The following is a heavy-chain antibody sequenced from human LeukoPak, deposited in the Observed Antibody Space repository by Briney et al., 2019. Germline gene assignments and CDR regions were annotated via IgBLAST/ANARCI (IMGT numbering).Heavy chain of an antibody. D-gene: IGHD6-19*01. CDR3: ARFGYSSGWAPFDY. CDR2: IKQDGSEK. Sequence: GGSLRLSCAASGFTFSSYWMSWVRQAPGKGLECVANIKQDGSEKYYVDSVKGRFTISRDNAKNSLYLQMNSLRAEDTAVYYCARFGYSSGWAPFDYWGQGTLVTVSS. J-gene: IGHJ4*02. CDR1: GFTFSSYW. V-gene: IGHV3-7*05.